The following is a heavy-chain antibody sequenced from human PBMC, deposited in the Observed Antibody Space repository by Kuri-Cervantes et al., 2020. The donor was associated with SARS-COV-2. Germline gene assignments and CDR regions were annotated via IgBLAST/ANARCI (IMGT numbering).Heavy chain of an antibody. CDR2: IYTSGST. CDR3: ARGVTVYYYYYMDV. CDR1: GASISSYY. Sequence: GSLRLSCTVSGASISSYYWSWIRQPAGKGLEWIGRIYTSGSTNYNPSLKSRVTMSVDTSKNQFSLKLSSVTAADTAVYYCARGVTVYYYYYMDVWGKGTTVTVSS. J-gene: IGHJ6*03. V-gene: IGHV4-4*07. D-gene: IGHD3-10*01.